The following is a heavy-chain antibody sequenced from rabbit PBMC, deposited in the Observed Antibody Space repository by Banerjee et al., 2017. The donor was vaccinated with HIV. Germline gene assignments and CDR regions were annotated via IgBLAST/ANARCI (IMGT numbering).Heavy chain of an antibody. Sequence: QSLEESGGDLVKPGASLTLTCTASGFSFSSSYYMCWVRQAPGKGLEWIACIAAGSSGGDYYASWVNGRFTISKTSSTTVTLQMTSLTAADTATYFCARYVAGGGYGLWGPGTLVTVS. J-gene: IGHJ6*01. CDR2: IAAGSSGGD. CDR3: ARYVAGGGYGL. V-gene: IGHV1S40*01. D-gene: IGHD8-1*01. CDR1: GFSFSSSYY.